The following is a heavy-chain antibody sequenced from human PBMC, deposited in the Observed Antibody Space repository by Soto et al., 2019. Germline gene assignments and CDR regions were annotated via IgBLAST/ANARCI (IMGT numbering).Heavy chain of an antibody. J-gene: IGHJ6*02. V-gene: IGHV2-70*11. CDR3: ARIVLSSDYYGLDF. CDR1: GFSLNTSGMC. Sequence: GSGPTLVNPTQTLTLTCTFSGFSLNTSGMCVSWIRQPPGKALEWLARIDWDDDKYYSTSLKTRLTIPKDTSKNQVVLTMTNMDPVDTATYYCARIVLSSDYYGLDFPGQGTMVTVSS. D-gene: IGHD6-6*01. CDR2: IDWDDDK.